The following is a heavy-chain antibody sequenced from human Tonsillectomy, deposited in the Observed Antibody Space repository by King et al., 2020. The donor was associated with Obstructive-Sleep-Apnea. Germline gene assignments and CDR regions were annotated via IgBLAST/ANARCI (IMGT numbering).Heavy chain of an antibody. CDR1: GFSFNNYG. CDR3: ATLSGTTSGAFDI. V-gene: IGHV3-30*02. D-gene: IGHD1-20*01. J-gene: IGHJ3*02. Sequence: VQLVESGGGVVQPGRSLRLSCVASGFSFNNYGMHWVRQIPGKGLEWVTFIRYDGSNKEYADSVKGRFTIPRDNSKNTLYVQMNSLRTDATAVYYCATLSGTTSGAFDIWGQGTMVTVSS. CDR2: IRYDGSNK.